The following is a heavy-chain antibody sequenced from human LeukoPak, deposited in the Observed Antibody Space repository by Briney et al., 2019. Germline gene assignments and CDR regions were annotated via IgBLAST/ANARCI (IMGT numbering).Heavy chain of an antibody. CDR1: GYTFTGYY. CDR3: ARGLKTRGVYYYDSSGPNWFDP. CDR2: INPNSGGT. V-gene: IGHV1-2*02. Sequence: ASVKVSCKASGYTFTGYYMHWVRQAPGQGLEWMGWINPNSGGTNYAQKLQGRVTMTTDTSTSTAYMELSRLRSDDTAVYYCARGLKTRGVYYYDSSGPNWFDPWGQGTLVTVSS. J-gene: IGHJ5*02. D-gene: IGHD3-22*01.